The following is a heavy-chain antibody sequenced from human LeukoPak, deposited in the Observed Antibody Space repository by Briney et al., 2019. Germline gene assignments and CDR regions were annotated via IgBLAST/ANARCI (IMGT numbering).Heavy chain of an antibody. CDR3: ARGAGQQLSPSPFGDY. CDR1: GGSISSGGYY. V-gene: IGHV4-30-2*01. Sequence: PSETLSLTCTVSGGSISSGGYYWSWIRQPPEKGLEWIGYIYHSGSTYYNPSLKSRVTISVDRSKNQFSLKLSSVTAADTAVYYCARGAGQQLSPSPFGDYWGQGTLVTVSS. D-gene: IGHD6-13*01. CDR2: IYHSGST. J-gene: IGHJ4*02.